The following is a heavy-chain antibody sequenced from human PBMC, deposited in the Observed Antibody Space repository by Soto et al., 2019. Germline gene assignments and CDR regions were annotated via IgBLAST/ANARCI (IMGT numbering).Heavy chain of an antibody. Sequence: GSLRLSCAASGFTFTRYSMNWVRQAPGKGLEWVSSISSTTHYIYYADSMRGRFTISRDNAKNAVYLEMNSLRAEDTAVYYCARESEDLTSNFDYGGQGTLVTVSS. V-gene: IGHV3-21*06. CDR3: ARESEDLTSNFDY. CDR2: ISSTTHYI. CDR1: GFTFTRYS. J-gene: IGHJ4*02.